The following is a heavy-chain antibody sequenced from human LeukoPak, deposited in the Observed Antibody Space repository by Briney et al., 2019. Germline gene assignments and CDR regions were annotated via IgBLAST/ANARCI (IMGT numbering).Heavy chain of an antibody. CDR2: INPNSGGT. V-gene: IGHV1-2*04. CDR3: AREGIAVAGTNYYYGMDV. J-gene: IGHJ6*02. D-gene: IGHD6-19*01. Sequence: ASVKVSCKASGYTFTGYYMHWVRQAPGQGLEWMGRINPNSGGTNYAQKFQGWVTMTRDTSISTAYMELSRLRSDDTAVYYCAREGIAVAGTNYYYGMDVWGQGTTVTVSS. CDR1: GYTFTGYY.